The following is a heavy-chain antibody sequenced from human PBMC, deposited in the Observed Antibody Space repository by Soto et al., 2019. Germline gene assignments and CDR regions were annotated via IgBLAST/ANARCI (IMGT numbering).Heavy chain of an antibody. CDR1: GDSVSSDRAS. Sequence: XQTLSLTWVISGDSVSSDRASWNLMRQSPSRGLEWLAKTYYRSKWSYDYVISVRSRIIIIPDTSRNQFSLQLNSVTPEDTAVYYCVRLRGNGWLDLWGQGTQVTVSS. J-gene: IGHJ5*02. V-gene: IGHV6-1*01. CDR2: TYYRSKWSY. CDR3: VRLRGNGWLDL.